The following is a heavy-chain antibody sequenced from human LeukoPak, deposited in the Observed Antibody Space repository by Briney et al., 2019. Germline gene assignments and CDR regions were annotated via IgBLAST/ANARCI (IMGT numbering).Heavy chain of an antibody. CDR2: IHYSGST. CDR1: GGSISTYF. V-gene: IGHV4-59*08. J-gene: IGHJ4*02. CDR3: ARRSDSSWNFDF. D-gene: IGHD6-13*01. Sequence: PSETLSLTCTISGGSISTYFWNWLRQPPGKGLEWIGYIHYSGSTNYNPSLKSRVTTFVDTSKNQFSLRLSSVTAADTAVYYCARRSDSSWNFDFWGQGMLVTVSS.